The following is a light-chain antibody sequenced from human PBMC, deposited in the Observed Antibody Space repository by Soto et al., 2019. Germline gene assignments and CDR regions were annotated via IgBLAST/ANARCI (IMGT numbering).Light chain of an antibody. CDR1: QSVXID. V-gene: IGKV3-15*01. CDR2: GAS. J-gene: IGKJ5*01. CDR3: QQYNKWTQT. Sequence: EIVVTKCPSTVPVSPGERATLSCRASQSVXIDLAWYEEKPGQAPRFLXDGASTRATDSPATFTGSGSATEFTPTSSSLQSEDIVVYYCQQYNKWTQTFGQGTRLDIK.